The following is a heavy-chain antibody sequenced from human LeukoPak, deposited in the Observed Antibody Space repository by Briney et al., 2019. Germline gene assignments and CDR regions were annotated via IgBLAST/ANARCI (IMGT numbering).Heavy chain of an antibody. V-gene: IGHV3-23*01. CDR2: ISGSGGET. D-gene: IGHD6-19*01. J-gene: IGHJ4*02. CDR1: GLTFRSYA. Sequence: PGGSLRLSCAASGLTFRSYAIYWVRQAPGKGLEWVSGISGSGGETYFADAVKGRFTISRDNSKNTVFLQMDSLRAEDTAVYDCAKTTDGYSSGRYPGWAIDYWGQGTLVTVSS. CDR3: AKTTDGYSSGRYPGWAIDY.